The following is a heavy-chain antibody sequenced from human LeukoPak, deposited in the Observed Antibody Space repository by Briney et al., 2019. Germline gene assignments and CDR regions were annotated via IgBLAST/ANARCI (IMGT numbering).Heavy chain of an antibody. J-gene: IGHJ4*02. D-gene: IGHD3-10*01. Sequence: SGTLSLTCAVYGGSFSGYYWSWIRQPPGKGLEWIGEINHSGSTNYNPSLKSRVTISVDTSKNQFSLKLSSVTAADTAVYYCARGLYGSGSYYISTLHTGRWYYFDYWGQGTLVSVSS. CDR3: ARGLYGSGSYYISTLHTGRWYYFDY. CDR2: INHSGST. V-gene: IGHV4-34*01. CDR1: GGSFSGYY.